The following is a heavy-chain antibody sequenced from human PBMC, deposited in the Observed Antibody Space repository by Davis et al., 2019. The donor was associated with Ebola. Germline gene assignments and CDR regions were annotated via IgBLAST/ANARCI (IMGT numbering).Heavy chain of an antibody. V-gene: IGHV3-74*01. Sequence: GESLKISCAASGFTFSSYWMHWVRQAPGKGLVWVSRINSDGSSTSYADSVKGRFTISRDNAKYSLYLQMNSLRAEDTAVYYCARDGGIAAPPDYWGQGTLVTVSS. CDR2: INSDGSST. D-gene: IGHD6-13*01. CDR3: ARDGGIAAPPDY. J-gene: IGHJ4*02. CDR1: GFTFSSYW.